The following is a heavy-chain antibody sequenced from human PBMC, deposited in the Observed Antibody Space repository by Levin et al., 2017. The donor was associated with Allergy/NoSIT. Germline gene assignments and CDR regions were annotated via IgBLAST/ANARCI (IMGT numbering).Heavy chain of an antibody. J-gene: IGHJ4*02. CDR1: GYTFTGYY. Sequence: ASVKVSCKASGYTFTGYYMHWVRQAPGQGLEWMGRINPNSGGTNYAQKFQGRVTMTRDTSISTAYMELSRLRSDDTAVYYCARDHTPSYCGGDCYSSPSHWGQGTLVTVSS. CDR2: INPNSGGT. CDR3: ARDHTPSYCGGDCYSSPSH. D-gene: IGHD2-21*01. V-gene: IGHV1-2*06.